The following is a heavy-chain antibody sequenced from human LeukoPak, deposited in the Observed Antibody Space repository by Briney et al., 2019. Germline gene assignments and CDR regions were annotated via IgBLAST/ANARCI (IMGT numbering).Heavy chain of an antibody. Sequence: GGSLRLSCAASGFTFSSYGMHWVRQAPGKGLEWVAVISYDGSNKYYADSVKGRFTISRDNSKNTLYLQMNSLRAEDTAVYCCAKDRLTIFYYFDYWGQGTLVTVSS. D-gene: IGHD3-9*01. J-gene: IGHJ4*02. CDR1: GFTFSSYG. CDR2: ISYDGSNK. CDR3: AKDRLTIFYYFDY. V-gene: IGHV3-30*18.